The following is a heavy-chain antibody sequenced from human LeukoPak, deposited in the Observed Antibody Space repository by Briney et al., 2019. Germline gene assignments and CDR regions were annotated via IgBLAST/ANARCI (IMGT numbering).Heavy chain of an antibody. J-gene: IGHJ4*02. V-gene: IGHV3-23*01. CDR1: GFTFSDYY. D-gene: IGHD6-19*01. CDR3: ATSSGWYPKYFDY. Sequence: PGGSLRLSCAASGFTFSDYYMSWIRQAPGKGLEWVSAISGSGGDTYYADSVKGRFTISRDNSKNTLYLQMNSLRAEDTALYYCATSSGWYPKYFDYWGQGTLVTVSS. CDR2: ISGSGGDT.